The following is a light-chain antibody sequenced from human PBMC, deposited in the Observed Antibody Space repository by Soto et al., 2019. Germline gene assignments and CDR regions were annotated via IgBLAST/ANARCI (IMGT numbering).Light chain of an antibody. CDR2: GAS. CDR3: QQRSNWPSLT. CDR1: QSVSSSY. Sequence: EIVLTQSPGTLSLSPGERATLSCRAIQSVSSSYLAWYQQKPGQAPRLLIYGASSRATGIPDRFSGSGSETDFTLTISSLEPEDSAVYYCQQRSNWPSLTFGGGTKVDIK. J-gene: IGKJ4*01. V-gene: IGKV3D-20*02.